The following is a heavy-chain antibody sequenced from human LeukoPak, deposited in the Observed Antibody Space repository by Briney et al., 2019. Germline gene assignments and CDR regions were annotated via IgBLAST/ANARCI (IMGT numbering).Heavy chain of an antibody. V-gene: IGHV4-4*02. J-gene: IGHJ4*02. D-gene: IGHD5/OR15-5a*01. Sequence: PSETLSLTCAVSGGSISSSNWWSWVRPPPGKGLEWIGEIYHSGSTNYNPSLKSRVTISVDKSKNQFSLKLSSVTAAGTAVYYCARVFRRSTWFDYWGQGTLVTVSS. CDR1: GGSISSSNW. CDR3: ARVFRRSTWFDY. CDR2: IYHSGST.